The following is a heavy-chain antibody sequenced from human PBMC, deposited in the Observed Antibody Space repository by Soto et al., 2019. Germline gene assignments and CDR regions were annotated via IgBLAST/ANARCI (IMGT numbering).Heavy chain of an antibody. CDR3: ARAPAARNYGMDV. J-gene: IGHJ6*02. D-gene: IGHD6-6*01. CDR1: GFTFSSYA. CDR2: ISGSGGST. V-gene: IGHV3-23*01. Sequence: EVQLLESGGGLVQPGGSLRLSCAASGFTFSSYAMSWVRQAPGKGLEWVSAISGSGGSTYYADSVKGRFTISRDNSKNTLYLQMNSLRAEDTAVYYCARAPAARNYGMDVWGQGTTVTVSS.